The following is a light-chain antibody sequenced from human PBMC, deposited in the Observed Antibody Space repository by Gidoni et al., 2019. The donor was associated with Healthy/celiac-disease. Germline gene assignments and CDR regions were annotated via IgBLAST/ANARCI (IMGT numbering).Light chain of an antibody. J-gene: IGLJ3*02. CDR2: KDS. V-gene: IGLV3-25*03. CDR1: ALPKHY. Sequence: YQLPPPPASSVSPGQTARTTCAGDALPKHYAYWYPQKPGQAPVLVIYKDSERPSGIPERFSGSSSGTTVTLTISGVQAEDEADYYCQSADSSGTYRVFGGGTKLTVL. CDR3: QSADSSGTYRV.